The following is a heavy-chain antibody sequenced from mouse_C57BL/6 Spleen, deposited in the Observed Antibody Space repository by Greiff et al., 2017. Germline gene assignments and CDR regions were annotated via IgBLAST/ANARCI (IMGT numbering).Heavy chain of an antibody. CDR3: ARSGYYGYYAMDY. D-gene: IGHD1-1*02. J-gene: IGHJ4*01. CDR2: INPSNGGT. CDR1: GYTFTSYW. V-gene: IGHV1-53*01. Sequence: QVQLQQPGTELVKPGASVQLSCKASGYTFTSYWMHWVKQRPGQGLEWIGNINPSNGGTNYNEKFKSEATITVDTCSSTAYMPLSSLTSEDSAVYYWARSGYYGYYAMDYWGQGTSVTVSA.